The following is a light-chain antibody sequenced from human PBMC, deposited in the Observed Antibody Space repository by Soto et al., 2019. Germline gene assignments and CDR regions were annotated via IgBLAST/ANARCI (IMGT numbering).Light chain of an antibody. CDR3: QHYNNARCT. CDR1: QSISSW. Sequence: DIQMTQSPSTLSASVGDRVTITCRASQSISSWLAWYQQKPGKAPKLLIYKASSLESGVPSRVSGSGSGTEFTLTVSSLQADDFATYYCQHYNNARCTFGQGTKLEIK. J-gene: IGKJ2*02. CDR2: KAS. V-gene: IGKV1-5*03.